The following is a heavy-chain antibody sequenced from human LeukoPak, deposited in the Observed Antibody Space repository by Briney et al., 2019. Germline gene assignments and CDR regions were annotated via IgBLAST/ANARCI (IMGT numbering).Heavy chain of an antibody. CDR3: ARGSGSSGSPLFDY. CDR1: GGSISSYY. J-gene: IGHJ4*02. V-gene: IGHV4-59*01. Sequence: SETLSLTCTVSGGSISSYYWSWIRQPPGKGLEWIGYIYYSGSTNHNPSLKSRVTISVDTSKNQFSLKLSSVTAADTAVYYCARGSGSSGSPLFDYWGQGTLVTVSS. D-gene: IGHD3-22*01. CDR2: IYYSGST.